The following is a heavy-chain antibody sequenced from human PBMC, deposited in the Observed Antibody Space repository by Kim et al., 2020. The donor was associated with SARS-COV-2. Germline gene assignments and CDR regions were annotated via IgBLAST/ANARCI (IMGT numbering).Heavy chain of an antibody. V-gene: IGHV4-31*02. Sequence: YDPSLKSRVTISVDTSKNQFSLKLSSVTAADTAVYYCARDNSSGGGAFDMWGQGTMVTVSS. D-gene: IGHD3-22*01. J-gene: IGHJ3*02. CDR3: ARDNSSGGGAFDM.